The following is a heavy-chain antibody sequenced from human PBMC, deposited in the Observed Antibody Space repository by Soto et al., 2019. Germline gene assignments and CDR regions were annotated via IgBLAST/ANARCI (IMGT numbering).Heavy chain of an antibody. D-gene: IGHD4-17*01. V-gene: IGHV1-69*13. CDR2: IIPIFGTA. CDR1: GGTFSSYA. J-gene: IGHJ3*02. CDR3: ARVLSGDSNAFDI. Sequence: ASVKVSCKASGGTFSSYAISWVRQAPGQGLEWMGGIIPIFGTANYAQKFQGRVTITADESTSTAYMELSSLSCEDTAVYYCARVLSGDSNAFDIWGQGTMVTVSS.